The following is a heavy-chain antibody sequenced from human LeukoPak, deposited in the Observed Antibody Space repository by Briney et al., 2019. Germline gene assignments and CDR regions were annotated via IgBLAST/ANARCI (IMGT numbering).Heavy chain of an antibody. J-gene: IGHJ4*02. CDR1: GFTFSSYA. D-gene: IGHD3-9*01. CDR2: ISGSSGNT. V-gene: IGHV3-23*01. CDR3: TKVGVYYDIFNGPYYFDY. Sequence: GGSLRLSCAVSGFTFSSYAMTWVRQAPGKGLERVSTISGSSGNTYYADSVKGRFTISRDNSKKTLYLQMNSLRAEDTAVYYCTKVGVYYDIFNGPYYFDYWGQGSLVTVSS.